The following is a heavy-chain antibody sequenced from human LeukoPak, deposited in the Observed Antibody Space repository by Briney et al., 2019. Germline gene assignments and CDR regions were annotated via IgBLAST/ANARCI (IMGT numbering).Heavy chain of an antibody. D-gene: IGHD2-21*01. Sequence: PGGSLRLSCAASGFTFSSYSMNWVRRAPGKGLEWVSSISSSGQNIYYADSVKGQFTIARDNAEKSLYLQMNSLRAEGTAVYYCARDSRITPLVSFDSWGQGTLVTVSS. CDR1: GFTFSSYS. J-gene: IGHJ4*02. CDR3: ARDSRITPLVSFDS. V-gene: IGHV3-21*01. CDR2: ISSSGQNI.